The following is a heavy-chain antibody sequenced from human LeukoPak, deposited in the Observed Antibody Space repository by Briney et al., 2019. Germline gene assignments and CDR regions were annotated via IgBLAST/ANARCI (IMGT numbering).Heavy chain of an antibody. J-gene: IGHJ4*02. Sequence: GGSLRLSCAASGFTFSNYAMSWVRQAPGKGLEFLSTITASGGTTYYADSVKGRFTISRGNSLNTLYLQMNSLRADDTAIYYCAKYDNGGDYYAAADYWGQGTLVTVSS. CDR2: ITASGGTT. V-gene: IGHV3-23*01. CDR3: AKYDNGGDYYAAADY. D-gene: IGHD3-22*01. CDR1: GFTFSNYA.